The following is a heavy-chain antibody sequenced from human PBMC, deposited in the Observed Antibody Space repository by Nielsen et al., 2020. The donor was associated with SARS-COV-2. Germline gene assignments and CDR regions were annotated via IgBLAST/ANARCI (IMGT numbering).Heavy chain of an antibody. D-gene: IGHD2-2*01. J-gene: IGHJ3*02. V-gene: IGHV3-30-3*01. Sequence: WIRQPPGKGLEWVAVISYDGSNKYYADSMKGRFTISRDNAKNSLYLQMNSLRAEDTALYHCAREVWYCSSTSCYPSAFDIWGQGTMVTVSS. CDR3: AREVWYCSSTSCYPSAFDI. CDR2: ISYDGSNK.